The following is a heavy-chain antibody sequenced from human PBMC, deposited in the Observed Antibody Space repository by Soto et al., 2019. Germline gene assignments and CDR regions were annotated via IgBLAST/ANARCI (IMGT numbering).Heavy chain of an antibody. CDR2: INPISGGT. CDR3: ASTTAVNWFDP. V-gene: IGHV1-2*02. D-gene: IGHD1-1*01. J-gene: IGHJ5*02. Sequence: ASVKVSCKASGYTFTGYYMHWVRQAPGQGLEWMGRINPISGGTNYAQKFQGRVTITADKSTSTAYMELSSLRSEDTAVYYCASTTAVNWFDPWGQGTLVTVSS. CDR1: GYTFTGYY.